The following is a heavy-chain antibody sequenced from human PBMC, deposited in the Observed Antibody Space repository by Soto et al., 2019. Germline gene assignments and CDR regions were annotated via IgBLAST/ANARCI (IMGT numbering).Heavy chain of an antibody. V-gene: IGHV4-4*02. CDR2: IYHSGST. J-gene: IGHJ4*02. CDR3: ARHSGSYFRDY. Sequence: QVQLQESGPGLVKPSGTLSLTCAVSGDSISSSNWWSWVRQPPGKGLEWIGEIYHSGSTNYNPSLQSRVTISVDKSKNQFSLNLNSVTAADTAVYYCARHSGSYFRDYWGQGPLVTVSS. D-gene: IGHD1-26*01. CDR1: GDSISSSNW.